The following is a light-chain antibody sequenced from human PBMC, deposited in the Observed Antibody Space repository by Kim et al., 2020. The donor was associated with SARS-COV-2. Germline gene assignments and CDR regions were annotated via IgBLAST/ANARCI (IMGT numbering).Light chain of an antibody. CDR1: QSISTS. CDR3: QQFESHPT. V-gene: IGKV1-5*01. Sequence: DIQLTQSPSTLSASVGDRVTITCRASQSISTSLAWYQQKPGKAPKLLIYGASSLESGVPSRFSGSGSGTEFTLTIHSLQPDDFATYSCQQFESHPTFGGGTKVEI. CDR2: GAS. J-gene: IGKJ4*01.